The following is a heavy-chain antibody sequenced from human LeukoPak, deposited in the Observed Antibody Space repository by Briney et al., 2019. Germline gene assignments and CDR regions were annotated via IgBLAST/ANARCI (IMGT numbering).Heavy chain of an antibody. CDR2: ISAYNGDT. V-gene: IGHV1-18*01. CDR1: GYSFTDYH. D-gene: IGHD3-10*01. Sequence: ASVKVSCKASGYSFTDYHISWVRQAPGQGLEWMGWISAYNGDTNYAQKVQGRVTMTTDASTNTAYMELTRLRSDDTAVYYCARDETGSRDAFDIWGQGTMVTVSS. CDR3: ARDETGSRDAFDI. J-gene: IGHJ3*02.